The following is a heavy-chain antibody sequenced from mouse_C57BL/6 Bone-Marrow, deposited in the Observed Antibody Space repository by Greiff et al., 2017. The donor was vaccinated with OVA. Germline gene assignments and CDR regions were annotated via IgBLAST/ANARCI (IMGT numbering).Heavy chain of an antibody. D-gene: IGHD3-1*01. V-gene: IGHV1-42*01. CDR1: GYSFTGYY. CDR2: INPSTGGT. J-gene: IGHJ4*01. CDR3: AWGYVGYYAMDY. Sequence: EVQLQQSGPELVKPGASVKISCKASGYSFTGYYMNWVKQSPEKSLEWIGEINPSTGGTTYNQKFKAKATLTVDKSSSTAYLQLKSLTSEDSAVYYCAWGYVGYYAMDYWGQGTSVTVSS.